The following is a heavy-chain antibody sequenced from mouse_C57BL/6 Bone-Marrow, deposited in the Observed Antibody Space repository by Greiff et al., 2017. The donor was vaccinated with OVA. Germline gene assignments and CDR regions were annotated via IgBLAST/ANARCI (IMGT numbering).Heavy chain of an antibody. Sequence: QVQLKESGPGLVAPSQSLSITCTVSGFSLTSYAISWVRQPPGKGLEWLGVIWTGGGTNDNSDLKSRLSISKDNSKSQVFLKMNSLQTDDTARYDCARHLLSSYHWYFDVWGTGTTVTVSS. V-gene: IGHV2-9-1*01. CDR2: IWTGGGT. D-gene: IGHD1-1*01. CDR1: GFSLTSYA. J-gene: IGHJ1*03. CDR3: ARHLLSSYHWYFDV.